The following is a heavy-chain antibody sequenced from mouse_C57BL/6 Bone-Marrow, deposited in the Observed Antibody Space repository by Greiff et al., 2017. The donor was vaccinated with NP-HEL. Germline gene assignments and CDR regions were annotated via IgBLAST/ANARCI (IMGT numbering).Heavy chain of an antibody. Sequence: VQLKESGPELVKPGASVKIPCKASGYTFTDYNMDWVKQSHGKSLEWIGDINPNNGGTIYNQKFKGKATLTVDKSSSTAYMELRSLTSEDTAVYYCATDYDEAWFAYWGQGTLVTVSA. D-gene: IGHD2-4*01. J-gene: IGHJ3*01. CDR3: ATDYDEAWFAY. V-gene: IGHV1-18*01. CDR1: GYTFTDYN. CDR2: INPNNGGT.